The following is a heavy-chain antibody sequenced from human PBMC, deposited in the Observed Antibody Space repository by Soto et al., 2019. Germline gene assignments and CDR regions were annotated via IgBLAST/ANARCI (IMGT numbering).Heavy chain of an antibody. Sequence: SETLSLTCSVSGASISSYYWSWFRQPPGKGLEWIGYISYSGSTNHNPSLKSRVTISVDTSKNQFSLRLSSVTAADTAVYYCAKSSGSVIFEPRWFDLRGQGSLVTVSS. V-gene: IGHV4-59*01. CDR1: GASISSYY. D-gene: IGHD2-15*01. J-gene: IGHJ5*02. CDR2: ISYSGST. CDR3: AKSSGSVIFEPRWFDL.